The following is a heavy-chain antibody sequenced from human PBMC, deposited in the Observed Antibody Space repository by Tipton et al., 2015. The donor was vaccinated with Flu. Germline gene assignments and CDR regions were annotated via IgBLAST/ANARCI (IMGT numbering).Heavy chain of an antibody. V-gene: IGHV4-38-2*01. CDR2: IHRTGVT. D-gene: IGHD7-27*01. CDR3: ARHVNWGSGYDH. J-gene: IGHJ4*02. CDR1: GDSIGSDYY. Sequence: TLSLTCSVSGDSIGSDYYWGWIRQPPGKGLEWIGSIHRTGVTYYNPSLKSRVSISVDTSKNQFSLKLSSVTAADTAVYYCARHVNWGSGYDHCGQGTLVTVSS.